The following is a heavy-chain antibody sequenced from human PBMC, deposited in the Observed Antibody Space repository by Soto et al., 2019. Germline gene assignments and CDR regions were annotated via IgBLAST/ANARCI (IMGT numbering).Heavy chain of an antibody. Sequence: QVQLVESGGGVVQPGMSLRLSCVASGITFSRSGMHWVRQAPGTGLEWVSVIRYDGSNEYYADSVKGRFTISRDNSKNTLYLQSNSLTAEDTAVSDFARGSGNYYYYMDVWGKGTTVTVSS. V-gene: IGHV3-33*01. CDR2: IRYDGSNE. J-gene: IGHJ6*03. D-gene: IGHD3-10*01. CDR3: ARGSGNYYYYMDV. CDR1: GITFSRSG.